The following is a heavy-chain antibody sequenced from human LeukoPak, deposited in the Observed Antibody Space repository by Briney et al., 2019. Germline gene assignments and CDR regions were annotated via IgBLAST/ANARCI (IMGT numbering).Heavy chain of an antibody. J-gene: IGHJ4*02. CDR2: IIPIFGTA. V-gene: IGHV1-69*06. Sequence: ASVKVSCKASGGTFSSYAISWVRQAPGQGLEWMGGIIPIFGTANYAQKFQGRVTMTEDTSTDTAYMELSSLRSEDTAVYYCAQLGYSSGWYYFDYWGQGTLVTVSS. D-gene: IGHD6-19*01. CDR3: AQLGYSSGWYYFDY. CDR1: GGTFSSYA.